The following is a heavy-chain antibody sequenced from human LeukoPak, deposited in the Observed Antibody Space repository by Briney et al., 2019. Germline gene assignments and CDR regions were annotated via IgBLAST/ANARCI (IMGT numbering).Heavy chain of an antibody. CDR3: AKDYVVAQVLIAVAGLDY. D-gene: IGHD6-19*01. Sequence: PGGSLRLSCAASGFTFSSYAMSWVRQAPGKGLEWVSAIGGSGGSTYYADSVKGRFTISRDNSKNTLYLQMNSLRAEDTAVYYCAKDYVVAQVLIAVAGLDYWGQGTLVTVSS. J-gene: IGHJ4*02. CDR2: IGGSGGST. V-gene: IGHV3-23*01. CDR1: GFTFSSYA.